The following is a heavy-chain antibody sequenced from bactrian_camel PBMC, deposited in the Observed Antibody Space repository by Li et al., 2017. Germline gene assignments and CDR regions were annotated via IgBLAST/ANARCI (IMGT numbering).Heavy chain of an antibody. CDR1: EDTSGPYC. J-gene: IGHJ4*01. CDR3: AGTANVYGLDTRPNY. CDR2: IRTVDGMA. Sequence: HVQLVESGGGSVQTGGSLRLSCVVSEDTSGPYCMGWFRQAPGKEREGVAGIRTVDGMATYVDSVRGRFTIAKDIAKNTLYLQMNSLRPEDTAVYYCAGTANVYGLDTRPNYWGQGTQVTVS. D-gene: IGHD3*01. V-gene: IGHV3S55*01.